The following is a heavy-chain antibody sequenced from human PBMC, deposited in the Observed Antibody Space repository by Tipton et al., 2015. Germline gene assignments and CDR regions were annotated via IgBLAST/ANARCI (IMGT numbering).Heavy chain of an antibody. V-gene: IGHV1-69*01. J-gene: IGHJ4*02. CDR1: GGTFSSYS. Sequence: QSGPEVKKPGSSVKVSCKASGGTFSSYSIIWVRQAPGQGLEWMGGIIPVFGTADYAQKYQGRVTITADESTSTAYMELSSLRSEDTAVYYCARDPSLVIVTAASPDHWGQGTLITVSS. D-gene: IGHD2-2*01. CDR3: ARDPSLVIVTAASPDH. CDR2: IIPVFGTA.